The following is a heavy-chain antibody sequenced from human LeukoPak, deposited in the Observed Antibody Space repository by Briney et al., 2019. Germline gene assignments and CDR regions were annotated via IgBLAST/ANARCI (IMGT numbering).Heavy chain of an antibody. Sequence: GGSLRLSCAASGFTFSTYAMSWVRQTPGKGLEWVSAISDSGTDTYYADSVKGRFTISRDNSKNTLYLQLNSLRAEDTAVYYCAKVRYDSSGYQSPYFDYWGQGTLVTVSS. CDR1: GFTFSTYA. D-gene: IGHD3-22*01. CDR2: ISDSGTDT. V-gene: IGHV3-23*01. CDR3: AKVRYDSSGYQSPYFDY. J-gene: IGHJ4*02.